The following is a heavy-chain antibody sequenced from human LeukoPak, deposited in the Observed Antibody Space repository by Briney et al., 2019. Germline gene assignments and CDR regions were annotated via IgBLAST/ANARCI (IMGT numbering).Heavy chain of an antibody. CDR1: GGSISGSSYY. D-gene: IGHD1-26*01. V-gene: IGHV4-30-2*01. Sequence: SETLSLTCTVSGGSISGSSYYWGWIRQPPGKGLEWIGYIYHSGSTYYNPSLKSRVTISVDRSKNQFSLKLSSVTAADTAVYYCARTLYSGSYDDAFDIWGQGTMVTVSS. CDR2: IYHSGST. J-gene: IGHJ3*02. CDR3: ARTLYSGSYDDAFDI.